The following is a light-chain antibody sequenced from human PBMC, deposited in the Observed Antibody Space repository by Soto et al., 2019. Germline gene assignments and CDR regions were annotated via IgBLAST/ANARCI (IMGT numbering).Light chain of an antibody. V-gene: IGKV3-15*01. CDR2: GAS. Sequence: EIMMTQSPATLSVSPGERATLSCRASQSVSSNLAWYQQKPGQAPRLLIYGASTRATGIPARFSGSGSGTEFTLTINSLQSEDFAVYYCQQYNNWPPGKYTFGQGTKLEIK. CDR1: QSVSSN. CDR3: QQYNNWPPGKYT. J-gene: IGKJ2*01.